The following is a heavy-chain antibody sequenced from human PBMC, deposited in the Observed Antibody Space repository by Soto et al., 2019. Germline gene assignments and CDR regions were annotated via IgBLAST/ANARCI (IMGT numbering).Heavy chain of an antibody. D-gene: IGHD3-3*01. CDR2: IYYSGST. Sequence: QVQLQESGPGLVKPSQTLSLTCTVSGGSISSGDYYWSWIRQHPGKGLEWIGYIYYSGSTYYNPPLKSRFTISVDTSKNQFSLKLSSVTAADTAVYYCARWWSGSRQGFDPWGQGTLVTVSS. V-gene: IGHV4-31*03. CDR3: ARWWSGSRQGFDP. J-gene: IGHJ5*02. CDR1: GGSISSGDYY.